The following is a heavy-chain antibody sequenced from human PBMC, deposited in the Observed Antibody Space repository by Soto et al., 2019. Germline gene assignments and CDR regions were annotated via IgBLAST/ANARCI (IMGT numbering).Heavy chain of an antibody. J-gene: IGHJ4*02. Sequence: SGGSLRLSCAASGFTFSSYAMSWVRQAPGKGLEWVSAISGSGGSTYYADSVKGRFTISRDNSKNTLYLQMNSLRAEDTAVYYCAKDGLERRYFDYWGQGTLVTVSS. CDR1: GFTFSSYA. D-gene: IGHD1-1*01. V-gene: IGHV3-23*01. CDR3: AKDGLERRYFDY. CDR2: ISGSGGST.